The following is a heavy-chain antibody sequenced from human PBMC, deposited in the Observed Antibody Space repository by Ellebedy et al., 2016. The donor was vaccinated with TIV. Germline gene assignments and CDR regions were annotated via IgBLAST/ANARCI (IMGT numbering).Heavy chain of an antibody. CDR1: GFMFSSNW. V-gene: IGHV4-59*01. CDR3: ARAANSPDDFFYRGLDV. Sequence: GSLRLSXEASGFMFSSNWMNWIRQTPGKGLEWIGYMYYSGTTNYNPSLESRVTISRDTSKNQFSLKLNSVTAADAAVYFCARAANSPDDFFYRGLDVWGQGTTVTVSS. J-gene: IGHJ6*02. D-gene: IGHD2-21*01. CDR2: MYYSGTT.